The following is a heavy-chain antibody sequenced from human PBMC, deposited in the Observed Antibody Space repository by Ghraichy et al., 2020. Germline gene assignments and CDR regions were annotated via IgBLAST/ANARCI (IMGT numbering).Heavy chain of an antibody. D-gene: IGHD3-9*01. CDR1: GGSISSYY. V-gene: IGHV4-59*01. Sequence: SETLSLTCTVSGGSISSYYWSWIRQPPGKGLEWIGYIYYSGSTNYNPSLKSRVTISVDTSKNQFSLKLSSVTAADTAVYYCARVIGPYYDILTGYYRPTYYYYGMAAWGHGTTVTVSS. J-gene: IGHJ6*02. CDR2: IYYSGST. CDR3: ARVIGPYYDILTGYYRPTYYYYGMAA.